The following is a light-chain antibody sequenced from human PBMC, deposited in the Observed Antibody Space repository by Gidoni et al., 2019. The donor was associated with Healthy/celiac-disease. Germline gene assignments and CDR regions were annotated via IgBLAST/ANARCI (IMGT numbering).Light chain of an antibody. CDR2: DAS. J-gene: IGKJ1*01. CDR3: QQRNWPWT. Sequence: EIVLTQSPATLSLSPGERATLSCRASQSVSSYLAWYQQKPGQAPRLLIYDASNRATGIPARFSGSGSGTDFTLTISSLEPEDFAVYYCQQRNWPWTFGQGTKVEIK. CDR1: QSVSSY. V-gene: IGKV3-11*01.